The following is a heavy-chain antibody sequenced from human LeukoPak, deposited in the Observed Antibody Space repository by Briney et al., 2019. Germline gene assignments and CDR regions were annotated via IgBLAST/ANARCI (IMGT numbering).Heavy chain of an antibody. J-gene: IGHJ4*02. V-gene: IGHV3-21*01. D-gene: IGHD6-13*01. CDR1: GFTFSSYS. CDR2: ISSSSSYI. CDR3: ARDPGIAAAVYFDY. Sequence: GGSLRLSCAASGFTFSSYSMNWVRQAPGKGLEWVSSISSSSSYIYYADSVKGRFTISRDNAKNSLYLQMNSLRAEDTAVYYCARDPGIAAAVYFDYWGQGTLVTVSS.